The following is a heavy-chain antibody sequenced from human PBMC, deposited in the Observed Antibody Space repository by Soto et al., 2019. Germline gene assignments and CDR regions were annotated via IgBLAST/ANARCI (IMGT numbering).Heavy chain of an antibody. Sequence: QVRLQESGPGLVNPSETLSLTCTVSGGSINGYYWSWIRQPPGKGLEWIGYIYYSGSTNYNPSLKGRVTMSVDTSKNRFSLKVTSVTAADTAVYYCARHVCSSIRCSPYFVYWGQGTLVTVSS. CDR3: ARHVCSSIRCSPYFVY. V-gene: IGHV4-59*08. CDR1: GGSINGYY. CDR2: IYYSGST. D-gene: IGHD2-2*01. J-gene: IGHJ4*02.